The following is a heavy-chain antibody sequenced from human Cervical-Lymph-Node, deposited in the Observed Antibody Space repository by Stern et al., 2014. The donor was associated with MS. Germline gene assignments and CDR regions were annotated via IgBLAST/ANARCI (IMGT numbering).Heavy chain of an antibody. Sequence: VQLVESGGGLVKPGGSLRLSCAASGFTFSDYYMRWIRQAPGKRLEWVSYISSSGSTIYYADSVKGRFTISRDNAKNSLYLQMNSLRAEDTAVYYCARDYERVAGLLLQYYFDYWGQGTLVTVSS. CDR2: ISSSGSTI. V-gene: IGHV3-11*01. CDR1: GFTFSDYY. CDR3: ARDYERVAGLLLQYYFDY. D-gene: IGHD4-23*01. J-gene: IGHJ4*02.